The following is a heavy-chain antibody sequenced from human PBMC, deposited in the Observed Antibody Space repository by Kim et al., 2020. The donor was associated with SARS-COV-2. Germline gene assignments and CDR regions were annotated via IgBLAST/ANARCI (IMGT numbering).Heavy chain of an antibody. CDR3: AKDRTPDGKWDIDY. D-gene: IGHD1-26*01. CDR2: IIGNGDT. Sequence: GGSLRLSCVASRFTFSSYTMNWVRQAPGEGLEWVSAIIGNGDTYYADSVKGRFTISRDNSKNTLYLQMNSLRTEDTAVYYCAKDRTPDGKWDIDYWGQGTLVTVSS. J-gene: IGHJ4*02. CDR1: RFTFSSYT. V-gene: IGHV3-23*01.